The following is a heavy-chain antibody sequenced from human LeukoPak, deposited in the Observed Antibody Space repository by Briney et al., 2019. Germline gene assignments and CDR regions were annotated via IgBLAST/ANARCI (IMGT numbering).Heavy chain of an antibody. CDR2: ISYDGTNK. CDR1: GFTFSSYP. Sequence: GMSLRLSCAASGFTFSSYPMHWVRQAPGKGLEWVAVISYDGTNKWYADSVQGRFAISRDNSKNTLYLQMNSLRPEDTAVYYCARDRLLITVAGTVDQWGRGTLVTVSS. CDR3: ARDRLLITVAGTVDQ. D-gene: IGHD6-19*01. V-gene: IGHV3-30*09. J-gene: IGHJ4*02.